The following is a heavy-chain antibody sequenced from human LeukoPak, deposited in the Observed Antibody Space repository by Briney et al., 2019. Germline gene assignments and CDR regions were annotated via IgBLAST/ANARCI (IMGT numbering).Heavy chain of an antibody. J-gene: IGHJ5*02. CDR2: LSYSGST. V-gene: IGHV4-39*01. Sequence: SETLSLTCTVSGGSIRSGNYYWGWIRQPPGKGLEWIGSLSYSGSTYYNPSLKSRVTTSVDTSNNQFSLKLSSVTAADTAVYYCAKHWYSGGWQGGNWFDPWGQGTLVAVSS. CDR3: AKHWYSGGWQGGNWFDP. CDR1: GGSIRSGNYY. D-gene: IGHD6-19*01.